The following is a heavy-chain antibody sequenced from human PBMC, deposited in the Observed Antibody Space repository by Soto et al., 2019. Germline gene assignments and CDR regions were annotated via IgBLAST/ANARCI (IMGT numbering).Heavy chain of an antibody. D-gene: IGHD6-19*01. Sequence: LSLTCAVYGGSFSGYYWSWIRQPPGKGLEWIGEINHSGSTNYNPSLKSRVTISVDTSKNQFSLKLSSVTAADTAVYYCARISSASSGWLPDYWGQGTLVTVSS. J-gene: IGHJ4*02. V-gene: IGHV4-34*01. CDR2: INHSGST. CDR3: ARISSASSGWLPDY. CDR1: GGSFSGYY.